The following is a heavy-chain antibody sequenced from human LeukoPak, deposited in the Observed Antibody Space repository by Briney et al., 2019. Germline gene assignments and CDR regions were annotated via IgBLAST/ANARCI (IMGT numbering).Heavy chain of an antibody. V-gene: IGHV3-23*01. CDR3: AKDPSSSWYENWFDP. CDR1: GFTFSSYA. Sequence: GGSLRLSCAASGFTFSSYAMSWVRQAPGKGLEWVSGISLDGATTYYADSVKGRFTISRDNSKNTLYLQMNSLRAEDTAVYYCAKDPSSSWYENWFDPWGQGTLVTVSS. CDR2: ISLDGATT. J-gene: IGHJ5*02. D-gene: IGHD6-13*01.